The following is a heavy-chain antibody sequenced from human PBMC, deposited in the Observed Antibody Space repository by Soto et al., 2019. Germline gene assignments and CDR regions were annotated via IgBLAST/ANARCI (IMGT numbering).Heavy chain of an antibody. D-gene: IGHD6-13*01. V-gene: IGHV1-8*01. CDR3: AISSSWYLAFDI. CDR2: MNPNSGNT. CDR1: GYTFTSYD. Sequence: QVQLVQSGAEVKKPGASVKVSCKASGYTFTSYDINWVRQATGQGLEWMGWMNPNSGNTGYAQKFQGRVTMTRNTSISTAYMDLSSLRSEATAVYYCAISSSWYLAFDIWGQGTMVTVSS. J-gene: IGHJ3*02.